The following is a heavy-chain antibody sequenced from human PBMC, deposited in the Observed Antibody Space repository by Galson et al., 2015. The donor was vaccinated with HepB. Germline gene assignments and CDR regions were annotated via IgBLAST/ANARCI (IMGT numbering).Heavy chain of an antibody. D-gene: IGHD6-19*01. V-gene: IGHV1-69*13. Sequence: SVKVSCKASGGTFSSYAISWVRQAPGQGLEWMGGIIPIFGIANYAQKFQGRVTITADESTSTAYMELSSLRSEDTAVYYCARDVGVRPSSGWYPSAFDYWGQGTLVTVSS. J-gene: IGHJ4*02. CDR1: GGTFSSYA. CDR3: ARDVGVRPSSGWYPSAFDY. CDR2: IIPIFGIA.